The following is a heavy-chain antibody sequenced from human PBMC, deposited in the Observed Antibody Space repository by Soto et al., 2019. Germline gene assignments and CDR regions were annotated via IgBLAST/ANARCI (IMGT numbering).Heavy chain of an antibody. D-gene: IGHD3-22*01. Sequence: QVQLVESGGGVVQPGRSLRLSCAASGFTFSSYGMHWVRQAPGKGLEWVAVISYDGSNKYYADSVKGRFTISRDNSKNTLYLQMNSLRAEDTAVYYCAKGGNSSGYYWVAYFDYWGQGTLVTVSS. CDR3: AKGGNSSGYYWVAYFDY. CDR2: ISYDGSNK. J-gene: IGHJ4*02. CDR1: GFTFSSYG. V-gene: IGHV3-30*18.